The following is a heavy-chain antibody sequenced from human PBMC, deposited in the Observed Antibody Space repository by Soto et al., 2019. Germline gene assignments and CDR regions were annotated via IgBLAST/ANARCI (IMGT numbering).Heavy chain of an antibody. D-gene: IGHD3-10*01. V-gene: IGHV5-51*01. CDR3: ARKFAPEFFDS. CDR1: GYTFSTYW. Sequence: PGESLKISCNGSGYTFSTYWIAWVRQMPGKGLEWMGIIYPGDSDTKYSPAFQGQVTISADKSINTAYLQWSSLKASDTAMYYCARKFAPEFFDSWGQGTLVTVSS. J-gene: IGHJ4*02. CDR2: IYPGDSDT.